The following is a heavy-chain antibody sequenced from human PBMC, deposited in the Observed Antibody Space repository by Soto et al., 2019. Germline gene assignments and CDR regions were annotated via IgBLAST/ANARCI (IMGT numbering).Heavy chain of an antibody. CDR1: GFTFGSYG. CDR2: IWYDGSNK. Sequence: LRLSCAASGFTFGSYGMHWVRQAPGKGLEWVAVIWYDGSNKYYADSVKGRFTISRDNSKNTLYLQMNSLRAEDTAVYYCARGSIAAAGTWLDWFDPWGQGTLVTVSS. CDR3: ARGSIAAAGTWLDWFDP. V-gene: IGHV3-33*01. J-gene: IGHJ5*02. D-gene: IGHD6-13*01.